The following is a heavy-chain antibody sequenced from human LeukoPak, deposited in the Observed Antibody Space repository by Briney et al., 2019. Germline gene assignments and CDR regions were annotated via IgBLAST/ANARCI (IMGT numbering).Heavy chain of an antibody. CDR2: IKEDGGEK. CDR1: GFTFSRYW. CDR3: GRGGPPYAIDD. Sequence: GGSLRLSCAASGFTFSRYWMSWVRQAPGKGLECVANIKEDGGEKYYVDSVKGRFTISRDNAKNTLYLQMNSLRDEDTAVYYCGRGGPPYAIDDWGQGTLVTVSS. V-gene: IGHV3-7*04. J-gene: IGHJ4*02. D-gene: IGHD5-12*01.